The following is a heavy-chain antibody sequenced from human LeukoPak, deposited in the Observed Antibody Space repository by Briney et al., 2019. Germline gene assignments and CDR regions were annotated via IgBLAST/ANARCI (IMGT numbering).Heavy chain of an antibody. D-gene: IGHD3-16*01. CDR3: AKDATPGGEDYFDY. CDR1: GFTFDDYA. Sequence: GRSLRLSCAASGFTFDDYAMHWVRQAPGKGLEGVSGISWNSGSIGYADSVKGRFTISRDNAKNSLYLQMNSLRAEDTALCYCAKDATPGGEDYFDYWGQGTLVTVSS. CDR2: ISWNSGSI. V-gene: IGHV3-9*01. J-gene: IGHJ4*02.